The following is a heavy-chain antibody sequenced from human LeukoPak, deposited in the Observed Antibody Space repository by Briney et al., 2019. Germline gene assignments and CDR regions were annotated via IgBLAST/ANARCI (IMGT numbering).Heavy chain of an antibody. D-gene: IGHD6-19*01. CDR1: GFSFNSYT. J-gene: IGHJ4*02. V-gene: IGHV3-21*06. Sequence: GGSLRLSCAASGFSFNSYTLNWVRQAPGKGVEWVSSISGSSTNIDYADSVKGRFTISRDNARNSLFLQMHGLRAEDTAVYYCARDFSSGWYSPGYYFDRWGQGTLVTVSS. CDR3: ARDFSSGWYSPGYYFDR. CDR2: ISGSSTNI.